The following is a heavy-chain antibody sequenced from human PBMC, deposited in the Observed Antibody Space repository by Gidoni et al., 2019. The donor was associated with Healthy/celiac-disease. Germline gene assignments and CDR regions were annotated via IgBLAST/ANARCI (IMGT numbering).Heavy chain of an antibody. V-gene: IGHV3-48*04. CDR1: GFTFSSYS. CDR3: ASSNLDYGSGSPAGPNVWGY. D-gene: IGHD3-10*01. Sequence: EVQLVESGGGLVQPGGSLRLSCAASGFTFSSYSMNWVRQAPGKGLEWVSYISSSSSTIYYADSVKGRFTISRDNAKNSLYLQMNSLRAEDTAVYYCASSNLDYGSGSPAGPNVWGYWGQGTLVTVSS. CDR2: ISSSSSTI. J-gene: IGHJ4*02.